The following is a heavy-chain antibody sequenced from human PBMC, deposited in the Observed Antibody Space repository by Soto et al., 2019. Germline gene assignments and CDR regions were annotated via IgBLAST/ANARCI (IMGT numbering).Heavy chain of an antibody. CDR2: ISTSSGSM. J-gene: IGHJ4*02. CDR3: ASSGNNRLDY. CDR1: GFTFSDYN. Sequence: PGGSLRLSCVASGFTFSDYNMNWVRQAPGKGLEWVSHISTSSGSMYYAGSVKGRFTISRDNAKNSLYLQMNSLRDEDTAIYYCASSGNNRLDYWGQGTLVTVSS. D-gene: IGHD5-18*01. V-gene: IGHV3-48*02.